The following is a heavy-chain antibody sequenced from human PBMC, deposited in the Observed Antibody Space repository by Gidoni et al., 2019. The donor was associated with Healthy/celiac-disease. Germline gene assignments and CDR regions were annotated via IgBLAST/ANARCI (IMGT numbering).Heavy chain of an antibody. J-gene: IGHJ4*02. CDR2: ISYDGSNK. CDR3: ARDLIPDYGSGSYDY. V-gene: IGHV3-30-3*01. CDR1: GFTFSRYA. Sequence: VQLVESGGGVVQPGRSMRRSCAVSGFTFSRYAMHWVRQAPGKGLEWVAVISYDGSNKYYADSVKGRFTISRDNSKNTLYLQMNSLRAEDTAVYYCARDLIPDYGSGSYDYWGQGTLVTVSS. D-gene: IGHD3-10*01.